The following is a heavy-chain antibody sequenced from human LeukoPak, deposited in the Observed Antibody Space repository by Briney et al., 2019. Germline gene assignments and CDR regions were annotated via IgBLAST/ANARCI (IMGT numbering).Heavy chain of an antibody. CDR3: AKWLGSSWYY. CDR2: IYPGDSET. CDR1: GYSFTSYW. Sequence: GEALKISFQGSGYSFTSYWIGWVRQMPGKGVEWMGIIYPGDSETRYSPSSQGQVTISADKSISTAYLQWSSLKASDPAIYYSAKWLGSSWYYWGQGPLVPVSS. J-gene: IGHJ4*02. V-gene: IGHV5-51*01. D-gene: IGHD6-13*01.